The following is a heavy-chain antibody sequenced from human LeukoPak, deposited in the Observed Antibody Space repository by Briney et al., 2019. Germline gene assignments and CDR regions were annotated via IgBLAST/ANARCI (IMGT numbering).Heavy chain of an antibody. CDR2: IYASGST. CDR1: GGSMSSGSYY. V-gene: IGHV4-61*02. CDR3: ARVESGSYFIGAFDI. D-gene: IGHD1-26*01. J-gene: IGHJ3*02. Sequence: SETLSLTCTVSGGSMSSGSYYWSWIRQPAGKGLEWIGRIYASGSTNYNPSLKSRVTISVDTSKNQFSLKLSSVTAADTAVYYCARVESGSYFIGAFDIWGQGTMVTVSS.